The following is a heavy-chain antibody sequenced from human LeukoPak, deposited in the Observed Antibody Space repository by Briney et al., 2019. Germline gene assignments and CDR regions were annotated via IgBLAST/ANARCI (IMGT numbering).Heavy chain of an antibody. J-gene: IGHJ5*02. Sequence: GGSLRLSCAASGFTFSSYGMHWVRQAPGKGLEWVAVISYDGSNKYYADSVKGRFTISRDNSKNTLYLQMNSLRAEDTAVYYCAKDPPYGRNWFDPWGQGTLVTVSS. CDR1: GFTFSSYG. CDR2: ISYDGSNK. V-gene: IGHV3-30*18. CDR3: AKDPPYGRNWFDP. D-gene: IGHD2-8*01.